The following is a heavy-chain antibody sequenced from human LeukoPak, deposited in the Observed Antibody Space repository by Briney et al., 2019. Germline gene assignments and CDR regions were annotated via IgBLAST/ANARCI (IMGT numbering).Heavy chain of an antibody. Sequence: GASVKVSCKASGYTFTGYYMHWVRQAPGQGLEWMGCINPNSGGTNYAQKFQGRVTMTRATSISTASMEMSRLRSDDTAVYYCARYLLAYYYGSGKAFGIWGQGPMVTVSS. J-gene: IGHJ3*02. CDR1: GYTFTGYY. V-gene: IGHV1-2*02. CDR2: INPNSGGT. CDR3: ARYLLAYYYGSGKAFGI. D-gene: IGHD3-10*01.